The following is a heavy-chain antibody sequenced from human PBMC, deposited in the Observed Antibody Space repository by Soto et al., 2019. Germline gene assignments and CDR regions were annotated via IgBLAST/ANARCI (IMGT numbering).Heavy chain of an antibody. Sequence: EVQLVESGGGLVQPGGPLSSSLESSGFPFVGNGRTGVRRIPGRGRGGWAYIKPDGSATYYVDSVKGRFTISRDNAKNSLYLQMNSLRVEDTSVYYCARAGYCGPGCYYYFDYWGQGTLVTVSS. D-gene: IGHD2-21*02. V-gene: IGHV3-7*01. CDR1: GFPFVGNG. CDR2: IKPDGSAT. J-gene: IGHJ4*02. CDR3: ARAGYCGPGCYYYFDY.